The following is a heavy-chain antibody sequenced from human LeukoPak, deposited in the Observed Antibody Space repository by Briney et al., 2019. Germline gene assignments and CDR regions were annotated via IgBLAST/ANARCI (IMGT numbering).Heavy chain of an antibody. CDR2: INHSGST. D-gene: IGHD3-9*01. Sequence: SETLSLTCAVYGGSFSGYYWSWIRQPPGKGLEWIGEINHSGSTNYNPSLKSRVTISVDTSKNQFSLKLSSVTAADTAVYYCARGQGLRYFDWLRRYYFVYWGQGTLVTVSS. CDR1: GGSFSGYY. CDR3: ARGQGLRYFDWLRRYYFVY. J-gene: IGHJ4*02. V-gene: IGHV4-34*01.